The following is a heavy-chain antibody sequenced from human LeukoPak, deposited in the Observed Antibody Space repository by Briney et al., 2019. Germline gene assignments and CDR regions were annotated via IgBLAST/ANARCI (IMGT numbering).Heavy chain of an antibody. CDR3: AKDGAHYAILTGYSDWFDP. V-gene: IGHV3-23*01. Sequence: LSGGSLRLSCAASGFTFSSYAMSWVRQAPGKGLEWVSAISGSGGSTYYADSVKGRFTISRDNSKNTLYLQMNSLRAGDTAVYYCAKDGAHYAILTGYSDWFDPWGQGTLVTVSS. D-gene: IGHD3-9*01. CDR2: ISGSGGST. J-gene: IGHJ5*02. CDR1: GFTFSSYA.